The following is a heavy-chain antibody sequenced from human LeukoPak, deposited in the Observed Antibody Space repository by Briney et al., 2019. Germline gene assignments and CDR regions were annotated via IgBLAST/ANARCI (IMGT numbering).Heavy chain of an antibody. CDR2: IYSGGST. J-gene: IGHJ6*03. CDR1: GFTVSSNY. CDR3: AREQVLWFGGLSQYYYYYYMDV. Sequence: PGGSLRLSCAASGFTVSSNYMSWVRQAPGKGLEWVSVIYSGGSTYYADSVKGRFTISRDNSKNTLYLQMNSLRAEDTAVYYCAREQVLWFGGLSQYYYYYYMDVWGKGTTVTVSS. V-gene: IGHV3-53*01. D-gene: IGHD3-10*01.